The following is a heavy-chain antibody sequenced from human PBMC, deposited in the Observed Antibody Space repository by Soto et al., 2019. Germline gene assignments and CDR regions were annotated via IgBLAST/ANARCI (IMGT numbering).Heavy chain of an antibody. V-gene: IGHV3-30*18. D-gene: IGHD3-10*01. CDR3: AKEPGPGRSYPYYHYGMDV. J-gene: IGHJ6*02. Sequence: GGSLRLSCAASGFTFSSYGMHWVRQAPGKGLEWVAVISYDGSNKYYADSVRGRFTISRDNSKNTLYLQMNSLRAEDTAVYYCAKEPGPGRSYPYYHYGMDVWGQGTTVTVSS. CDR2: ISYDGSNK. CDR1: GFTFSSYG.